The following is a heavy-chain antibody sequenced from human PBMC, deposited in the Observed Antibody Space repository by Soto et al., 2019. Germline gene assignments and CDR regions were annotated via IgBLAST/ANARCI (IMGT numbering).Heavy chain of an antibody. CDR3: AKASPCFTYYDYIWGSYRKGGESRYFDY. J-gene: IGHJ4*02. CDR2: ISWNSGSI. Sequence: EVQLVESGGGLVQPGRSLRLSCAASGFTFDDYAMHWVRQAPGKGLEWVSGISWNSGSIGYADSVKGRCTISRDNAKNSRYVQMNSMRAEDKALYYCAKASPCFTYYDYIWGSYRKGGESRYFDYWGQGTLVTVSS. CDR1: GFTFDDYA. D-gene: IGHD3-16*02. V-gene: IGHV3-9*01.